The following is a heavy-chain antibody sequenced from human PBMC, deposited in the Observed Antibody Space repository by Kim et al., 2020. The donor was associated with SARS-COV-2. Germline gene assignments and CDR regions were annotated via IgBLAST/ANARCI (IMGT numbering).Heavy chain of an antibody. CDR1: GFTVSSNY. CDR2: IYSGGST. Sequence: GGSLRLSCAASGFTVSSNYMSWVRQAPGKGLEWVSVIYSGGSTYYADSVKGRFTISRDNSKNTLYLQMNSLRAEDTAVYYCARDGPPSGYYYYMDVWGKGTTVTVSS. CDR3: ARDGPPSGYYYYMDV. D-gene: IGHD3-10*01. J-gene: IGHJ6*03. V-gene: IGHV3-66*01.